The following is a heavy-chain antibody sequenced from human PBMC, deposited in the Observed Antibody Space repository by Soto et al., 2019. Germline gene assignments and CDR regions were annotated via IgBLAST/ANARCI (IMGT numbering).Heavy chain of an antibody. Sequence: GGSLILSCAASGFTFSSYAMSWVRQAPGKGLEWVSAISGSGGSTYYADSVKGRFTISRDNSKNTLYLQMNSLRAEDTAVYYCAKDYNTPVATTPYYFDYWGQGTLVTVSS. D-gene: IGHD5-12*01. CDR2: ISGSGGST. CDR1: GFTFSSYA. CDR3: AKDYNTPVATTPYYFDY. J-gene: IGHJ4*02. V-gene: IGHV3-23*01.